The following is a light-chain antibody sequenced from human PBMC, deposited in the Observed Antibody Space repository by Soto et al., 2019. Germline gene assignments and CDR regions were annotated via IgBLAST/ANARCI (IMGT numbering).Light chain of an antibody. CDR1: QSVNNNY. J-gene: IGKJ4*01. V-gene: IGKV3-20*01. CDR2: GAS. CDR3: QQYDTSLPYT. Sequence: EIVLTQSPGTLSLSPGDRATLSCEASQSVNNNYLAWYQHKPGQAPRLLIYGASSRATGIPYRFSGSWSGTDFTLTIRRLEPEDFAVYYCQQYDTSLPYTFGGGTKVEIK.